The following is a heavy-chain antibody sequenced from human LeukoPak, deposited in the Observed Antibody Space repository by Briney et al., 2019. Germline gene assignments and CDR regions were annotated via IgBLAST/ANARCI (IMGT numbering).Heavy chain of an antibody. Sequence: GGFLRLSCAASGFTFSDYYMSWIRQAPGKGLEWVSFISSSAINIYYADSVKGRFTISRDSAKDSLYLQMNSLRAEDTAVYYCATRITIFGVVIGAFDIWGQGTMVTVSS. CDR2: ISSSAINI. CDR1: GFTFSDYY. V-gene: IGHV3-11*01. D-gene: IGHD3-3*01. J-gene: IGHJ3*02. CDR3: ATRITIFGVVIGAFDI.